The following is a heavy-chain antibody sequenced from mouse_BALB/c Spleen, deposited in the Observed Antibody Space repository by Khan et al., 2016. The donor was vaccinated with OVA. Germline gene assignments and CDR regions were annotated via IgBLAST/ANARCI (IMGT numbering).Heavy chain of an antibody. V-gene: IGHV1-7*01. CDR3: ARRGLRWDFDY. D-gene: IGHD1-1*01. J-gene: IGHJ2*01. Sequence: QVQLKQSGAELAKPGASVKMSCKASGYTFINYWILWVKQRPGQGLEWIGYINPSTGYTEYNQNFKDKATLTADKSSSTAYMQLSSLTSEDSAVYYCARRGLRWDFDYWGQGTTLPVPS. CDR1: GYTFINYW. CDR2: INPSTGYT.